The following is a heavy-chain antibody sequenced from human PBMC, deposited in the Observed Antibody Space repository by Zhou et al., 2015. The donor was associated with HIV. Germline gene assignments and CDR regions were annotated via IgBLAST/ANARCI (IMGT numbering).Heavy chain of an antibody. CDR3: AKRATYGGFDI. CDR1: GFTFNSYG. D-gene: IGHD3-10*01. Sequence: QVQLVESGGGVVQPGRSLRLSCAASGFTFNSYGMHWVRQAPGKGLEWVAIIWYHGSNKNCADSVKGRFTISRDNSRNTLNLQMNTLRAEDTAVYYCAKRATYGGFDIWGQGTLVTVSS. V-gene: IGHV3-33*06. J-gene: IGHJ3*02. CDR2: IWYHGSNK.